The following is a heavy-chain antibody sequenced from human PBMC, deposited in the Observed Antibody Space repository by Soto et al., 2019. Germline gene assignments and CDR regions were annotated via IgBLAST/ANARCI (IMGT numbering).Heavy chain of an antibody. CDR2: ISGSGDNT. CDR1: GFTFSSYA. V-gene: IGHV3-23*01. CDR3: AKAMTYYDFWSGYYTGYREDYYYGMDI. J-gene: IGHJ6*02. D-gene: IGHD3-3*01. Sequence: GGSLRLSCAASGFTFSSYAMSWVRQAPGRELEWVSAISGSGDNTYYADSVKGRFAISRDNSKNTLYLQMNSLRAEDAAVYYCAKAMTYYDFWSGYYTGYREDYYYGMDIWGQGTTVTVSS.